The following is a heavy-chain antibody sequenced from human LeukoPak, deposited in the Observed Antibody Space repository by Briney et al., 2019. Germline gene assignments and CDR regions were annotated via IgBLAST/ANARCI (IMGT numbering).Heavy chain of an antibody. J-gene: IGHJ3*02. D-gene: IGHD4-23*01. CDR1: GGSISSYY. CDR2: IYYSGST. CDR3: ARDGDCGGKDNDAFDI. V-gene: IGHV4-59*01. Sequence: SETLSLTCTVSGGSISSYYWSWIRQPPGKGLEWIGYIYYSGSTNYNPSLKSRVTISVDTSKNQFSLKLSSVTAADTAVYYCARDGDCGGKDNDAFDIWGQGTMVTVSS.